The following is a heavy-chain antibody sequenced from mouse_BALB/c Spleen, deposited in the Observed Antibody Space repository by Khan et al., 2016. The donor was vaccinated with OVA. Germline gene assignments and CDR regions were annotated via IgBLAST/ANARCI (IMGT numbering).Heavy chain of an antibody. J-gene: IGHJ3*01. CDR3: ARADYGD. Sequence: QVQLQQSGTELMKPGASVKISCKASGYKFSNYWIEWVKQRPGHGLEWIGEIFPGSGSTKYNDTFKGKATFTADTSSTTAFMQLSSLPSEDSAVYYWARADYGDGAQGTLVTVSA. CDR2: IFPGSGST. CDR1: GYKFSNYW. V-gene: IGHV1-9*01. D-gene: IGHD2-13*01.